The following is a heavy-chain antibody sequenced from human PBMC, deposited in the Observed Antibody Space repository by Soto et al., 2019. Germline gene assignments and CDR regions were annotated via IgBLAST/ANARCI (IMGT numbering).Heavy chain of an antibody. CDR1: GGSISSGGYY. Sequence: SETLSLTCTVSGGSISSGGYYWSWIRQHPGKGLEWIGYIYYSGSTYYNPSLKSRVTISVDTSKNQLSLKLSSVTAADTAVYYCARGAYYYDSSGYYCDYWGQGTLVTVSS. D-gene: IGHD3-22*01. CDR3: ARGAYYYDSSGYYCDY. V-gene: IGHV4-31*03. J-gene: IGHJ4*02. CDR2: IYYSGST.